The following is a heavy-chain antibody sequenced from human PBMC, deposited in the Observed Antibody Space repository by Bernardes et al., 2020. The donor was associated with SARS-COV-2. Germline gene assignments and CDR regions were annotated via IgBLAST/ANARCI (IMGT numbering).Heavy chain of an antibody. CDR3: VRQSNTILYYYYGLDL. CDR2: IWYDGSNK. J-gene: IGHJ6*02. CDR1: GFTFNTPG. V-gene: IGHV3-33*01. Sequence: GGSLRLSCAASGFTFNTPGMLWVRQAPGKGLECVALIWYDGSNKYYADSVKGRFTISRDNSKNTLYLQMNSLRAEDTAVYYCVRQSNTILYYYYGLDLWGQGTTVSVSS. D-gene: IGHD3-3*01.